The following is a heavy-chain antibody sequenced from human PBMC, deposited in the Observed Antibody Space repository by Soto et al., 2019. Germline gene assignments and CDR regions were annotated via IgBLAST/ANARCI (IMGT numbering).Heavy chain of an antibody. CDR3: ARGTIVARQHLDY. D-gene: IGHD6-6*01. Sequence: QVQLVESGGGVVQPGKSLRLSCAAYGFTFSSYDMHWARQAPGKGLEWVTVISIRGGDEYYAESVRGRFTISRDDSKNTLYLQMDSLRVEDTAVYYCARGTIVARQHLDYWGQGTLVTVSS. CDR2: ISIRGGDE. V-gene: IGHV3-30*03. CDR1: GFTFSSYD. J-gene: IGHJ4*02.